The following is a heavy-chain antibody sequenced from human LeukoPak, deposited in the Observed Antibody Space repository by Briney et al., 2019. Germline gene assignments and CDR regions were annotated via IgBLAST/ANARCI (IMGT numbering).Heavy chain of an antibody. D-gene: IGHD2-21*02. CDR1: GGSISSSSYY. CDR3: ARDPLAYCGGDCYAFDI. Sequence: SETLSLTCTVSGGSISSSSYYWSWIRQSPGKGLEWIGYIYYSGSTNYNPSLKSRVTMSVDTSRNQFSLKLSSVTAADTAVYYCARDPLAYCGGDCYAFDIWGQGTMVTVSS. J-gene: IGHJ3*02. V-gene: IGHV4-61*01. CDR2: IYYSGST.